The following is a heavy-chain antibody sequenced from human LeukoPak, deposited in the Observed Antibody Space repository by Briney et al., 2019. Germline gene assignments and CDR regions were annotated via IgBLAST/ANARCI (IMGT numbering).Heavy chain of an antibody. Sequence: PGGSLRLSCAASGFTFSSYAMNWVRQAPGKGLEWVSFISGSGGSTYHADSVKGRFTISRDNSKNTLYLQMNSLRAEDTAVYYCAKDATFGGVMAMYYFDYWGQGTLVTVSS. J-gene: IGHJ4*02. CDR2: ISGSGGST. CDR1: GFTFSSYA. V-gene: IGHV3-23*01. CDR3: AKDATFGGVMAMYYFDY. D-gene: IGHD3-16*01.